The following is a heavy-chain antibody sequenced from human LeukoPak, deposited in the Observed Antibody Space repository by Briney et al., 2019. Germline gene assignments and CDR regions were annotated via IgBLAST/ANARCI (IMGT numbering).Heavy chain of an antibody. Sequence: ASVKVSCKASGYTFTGYYMHWVRQAPGQGLEWMGWINPNSGGTNYAQKFRGRVTMTRDTSISTAYMELSRLRSDDTAVYYCARARLSSPRPFDPWGQGTLVTVSS. J-gene: IGHJ5*02. CDR1: GYTFTGYY. D-gene: IGHD3-16*01. V-gene: IGHV1-2*02. CDR3: ARARLSSPRPFDP. CDR2: INPNSGGT.